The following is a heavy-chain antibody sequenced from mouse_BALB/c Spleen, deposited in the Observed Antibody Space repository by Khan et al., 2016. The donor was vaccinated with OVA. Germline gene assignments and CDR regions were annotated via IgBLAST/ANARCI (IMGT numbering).Heavy chain of an antibody. Sequence: EMQLQESGPSLVKPSQTLSLTCSVTGDSITSGYWSWIRKFPGNKLEYMGYMIYTGYTYYNPSLKSRISITRHTSKNQYYLQLNSVTTEDTATYYCARSTYRYAFVYWGQGTLVTVSA. J-gene: IGHJ3*01. V-gene: IGHV3-8*02. D-gene: IGHD2-14*01. CDR2: MIYTGYT. CDR1: GDSITSGY. CDR3: ARSTYRYAFVY.